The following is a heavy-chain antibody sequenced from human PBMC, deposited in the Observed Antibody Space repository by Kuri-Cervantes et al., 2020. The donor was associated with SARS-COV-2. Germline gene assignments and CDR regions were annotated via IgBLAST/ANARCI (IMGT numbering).Heavy chain of an antibody. CDR1: GFTFSNTW. D-gene: IGHD2-15*01. CDR3: TTAGLVGNMYYFDY. CDR2: IKSKTGGGTT. J-gene: IGHJ4*02. V-gene: IGHV3-15*01. Sequence: GESLKISCAASGFTFSNTWMSWVRQAPGKGLEWVGRIKSKTGGGTTDYAAPVKGRFTISRDDSKNTLYLQMNSLKTEDTAVYYCTTAGLVGNMYYFDYWGQGTLVTVSS.